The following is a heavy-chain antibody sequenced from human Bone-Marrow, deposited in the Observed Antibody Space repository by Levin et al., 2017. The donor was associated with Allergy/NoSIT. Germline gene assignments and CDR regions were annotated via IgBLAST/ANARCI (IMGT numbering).Heavy chain of an antibody. CDR2: MNPHSGGT. V-gene: IGHV1-2*02. Sequence: ASVKVSCKASGYTFTDYYVHWVRQAPGQGLEWMGWMNPHSGGTNYEQKFQGRVTMTRDTSISTAYMELSGLTSDDTAVFYCARVIQTAAGYFYYAMDVWGQGTTVTVSS. D-gene: IGHD1-1*01. CDR3: ARVIQTAAGYFYYAMDV. J-gene: IGHJ6*02. CDR1: GYTFTDYY.